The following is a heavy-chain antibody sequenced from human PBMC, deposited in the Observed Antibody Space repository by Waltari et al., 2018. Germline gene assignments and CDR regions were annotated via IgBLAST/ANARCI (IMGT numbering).Heavy chain of an antibody. CDR3: AKVTDSSGWNWYFDL. Sequence: QVQLVESGGGVVQPGRSLRLSCAASGFTFSSYAMHWVRQAPGKGLEWVAVISYDGSNKYYADSVKGRFTISRDNSKNTLYLQMNSLRAEDTAVYYCAKVTDSSGWNWYFDLWGRGTLVTVSS. CDR1: GFTFSSYA. CDR2: ISYDGSNK. V-gene: IGHV3-30-3*01. D-gene: IGHD6-19*01. J-gene: IGHJ2*01.